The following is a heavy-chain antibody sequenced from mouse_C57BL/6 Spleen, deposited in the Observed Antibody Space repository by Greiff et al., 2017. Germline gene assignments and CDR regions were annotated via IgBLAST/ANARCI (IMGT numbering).Heavy chain of an antibody. D-gene: IGHD1-1*01. V-gene: IGHV14-4*01. CDR3: TTGDYYGSSYRCAY. Sequence: VQLKQSGAELVRPGASVKLSCTASGFNIKDDYMHWVKQRPEQGLEWIGWIDPENGDTEYASKFQGKATITADTSSNTAYLQLSSLTSEDTAVYYCTTGDYYGSSYRCAYWGQGTLVTVSA. J-gene: IGHJ3*01. CDR1: GFNIKDDY. CDR2: IDPENGDT.